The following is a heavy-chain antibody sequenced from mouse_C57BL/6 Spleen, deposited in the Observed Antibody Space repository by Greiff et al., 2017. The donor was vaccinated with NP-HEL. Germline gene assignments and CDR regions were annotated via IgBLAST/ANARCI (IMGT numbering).Heavy chain of an antibody. Sequence: QVQLKQSGPELVKPGASVKISCKASGYAFSSSWMNWVKQRPGKGLEWIGRIYPGDGDTNYNGKFKGKATLTADKSSSTAYMQLSSLTSEDSAVYFCARGVYYYGTSYEDYWGQGTTLTVSS. J-gene: IGHJ2*01. D-gene: IGHD1-1*01. CDR3: ARGVYYYGTSYEDY. V-gene: IGHV1-82*01. CDR2: IYPGDGDT. CDR1: GYAFSSSW.